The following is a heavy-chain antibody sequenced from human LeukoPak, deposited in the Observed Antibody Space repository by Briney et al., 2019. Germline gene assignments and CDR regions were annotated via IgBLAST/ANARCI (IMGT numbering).Heavy chain of an antibody. D-gene: IGHD4-17*01. Sequence: GESLKISCKGSGYRFTNYWIGWVRQMPGKGLEWMGIIYPGDSETRYSPSFQGQVTISADKSISTAYLQWSSLKASDTAMYYCARATTVSYYGWFDPWGQGTLVTVSS. J-gene: IGHJ5*02. CDR3: ARATTVSYYGWFDP. CDR2: IYPGDSET. V-gene: IGHV5-51*01. CDR1: GYRFTNYW.